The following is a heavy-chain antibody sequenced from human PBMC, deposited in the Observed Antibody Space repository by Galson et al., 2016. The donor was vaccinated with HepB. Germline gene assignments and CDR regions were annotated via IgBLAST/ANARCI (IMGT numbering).Heavy chain of an antibody. J-gene: IGHJ4*01. Sequence: QSGAEVKKPGESLNISCKASGYTFTSYWIGWVRQKPGEGLEWMGIVNPGDSSTRYSPSFQGQVTISTAKPITTAYLQWSSLPASDTSLYYCAKHGPKHFDPWGQGALVTVSS. V-gene: IGHV5-51*01. CDR2: VNPGDSST. CDR1: GYTFTSYW. CDR3: AKHGPKHFDP.